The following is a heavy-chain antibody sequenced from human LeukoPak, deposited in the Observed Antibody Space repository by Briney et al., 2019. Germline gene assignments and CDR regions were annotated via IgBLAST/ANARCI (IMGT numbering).Heavy chain of an antibody. D-gene: IGHD3-9*01. J-gene: IGHJ4*02. CDR2: IYYSRST. V-gene: IGHV4-59*01. Sequence: PSETLSLTCTVSGGSISSYYWSWLRQPPGKGLEGISHIYYSRSTNYNPSLKSRVTISVDTSKNQFSLKLSSVTAADTAVYYCARVAGDYDILTGYTYFDYWGQGTLVTVSS. CDR3: ARVAGDYDILTGYTYFDY. CDR1: GGSISSYY.